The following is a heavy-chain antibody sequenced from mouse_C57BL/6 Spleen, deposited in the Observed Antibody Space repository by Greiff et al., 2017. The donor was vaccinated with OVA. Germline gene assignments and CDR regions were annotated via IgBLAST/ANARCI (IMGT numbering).Heavy chain of an antibody. J-gene: IGHJ2*01. V-gene: IGHV1-53*01. CDR3: ARRRDDGYYYYFDY. CDR1: GYTFTSYW. Sequence: VQLQQPGPELVKPGASVKLSCKASGYTFTSYWMHWVKQRPGQGLEWMGNINPSNGGNNYNEKFKSKATLTVDKSSSTAYMQLSRLTSEDSAVYYCARRRDDGYYYYFDYWGQGTTLTVSS. CDR2: INPSNGGN. D-gene: IGHD2-3*01.